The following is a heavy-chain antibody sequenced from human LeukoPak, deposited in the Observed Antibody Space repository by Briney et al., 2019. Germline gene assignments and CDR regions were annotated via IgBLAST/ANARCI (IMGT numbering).Heavy chain of an antibody. CDR1: GFTFGDYA. V-gene: IGHV3-49*04. J-gene: IGHJ4*02. CDR2: IRSKAYGGTT. CDR3: TRDMGYDILPSAVYYFDY. D-gene: IGHD3-9*01. Sequence: PGRSLRLSCAASGFTFGDYAMSWVRQAPGKGLEWVGFIRSKAYGGTTEYAASVKGRFTISRDDSKSIAYLQMNSLKTEDTAVYYCTRDMGYDILPSAVYYFDYWGQGTLVTVSS.